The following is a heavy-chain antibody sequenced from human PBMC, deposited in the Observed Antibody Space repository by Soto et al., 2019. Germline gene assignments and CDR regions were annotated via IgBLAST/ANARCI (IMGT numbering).Heavy chain of an antibody. CDR3: ATGYLKTDY. CDR2: MNPNIDNT. J-gene: IGHJ4*02. CDR1: GYTFTSYD. D-gene: IGHD6-13*01. Sequence: ASVKVSCKASGYTFTSYDINWVRQATGQGLEWMGWMNPNIDNTGYAQKFQGRVTMTRDTSTSTVYMELSSLRSEDTAVYYCATGYLKTDYWGQGTLVTVSS. V-gene: IGHV1-8*01.